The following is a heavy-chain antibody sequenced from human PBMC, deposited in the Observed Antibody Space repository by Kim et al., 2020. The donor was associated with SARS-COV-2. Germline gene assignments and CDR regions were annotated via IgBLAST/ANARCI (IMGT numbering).Heavy chain of an antibody. V-gene: IGHV3-30*18. CDR3: AKGLRIDIAAPY. CDR1: GFTFSSYG. J-gene: IGHJ4*02. Sequence: GGSLRLSCAASGFTFSSYGMHWVRQAPGKGLEWVAVISYDGSNKYYADSVKGRFTISRDNSKNTLYLQMNSLRADDTAVYYCAKGLRIDIAAPYWGQGTLVTVSS. D-gene: IGHD6-6*01. CDR2: ISYDGSNK.